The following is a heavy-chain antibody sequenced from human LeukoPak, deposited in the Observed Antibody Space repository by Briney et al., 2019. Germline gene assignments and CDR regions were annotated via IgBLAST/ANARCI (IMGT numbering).Heavy chain of an antibody. Sequence: GGSLRLSCAASGFTFSSYAMSWVRQAPGKGLEWVSGIRDSGGTTYYADSVKGRFTISRDNSKNTLYLQMNSLRADDTAVYYCAKPIAGILRGNFDYWGQGTLVTVSS. CDR2: IRDSGGTT. V-gene: IGHV3-23*01. CDR3: AKPIAGILRGNFDY. J-gene: IGHJ4*02. D-gene: IGHD1-26*01. CDR1: GFTFSSYA.